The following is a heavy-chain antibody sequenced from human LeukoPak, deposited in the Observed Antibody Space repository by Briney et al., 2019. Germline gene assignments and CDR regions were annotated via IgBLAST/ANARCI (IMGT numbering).Heavy chain of an antibody. D-gene: IGHD2-21*02. CDR3: ARDRHAVVTESNDAFDI. V-gene: IGHV3-11*05. CDR1: GFTFSDYY. CDR2: ISSSSSYT. Sequence: PGGSLRLSCAASGFTFSDYYMSWIRQAPGKGLEWVSYISSSSSYTNYADSVKGRFNISRDNAKNSLYLQMNSLRAEDTAVYYCARDRHAVVTESNDAFDIWGQGTMVTVSS. J-gene: IGHJ3*02.